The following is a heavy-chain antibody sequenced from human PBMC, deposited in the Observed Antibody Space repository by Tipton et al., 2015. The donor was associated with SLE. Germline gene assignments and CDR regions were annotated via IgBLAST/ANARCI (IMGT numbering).Heavy chain of an antibody. CDR3: AREPPWGDPLRG. V-gene: IGHV4-38-2*02. D-gene: IGHD2-21*02. J-gene: IGHJ4*02. CDR1: GGSISSHY. Sequence: GLVKPSETLSLTCTVSGGSISSHYWSWIRQPPGKGLEWIGSIYHSGSTYYNPSLKSRVTISVDTSKNQFSLKLSSVTAADTAVYYCAREPPWGDPLRGWGQGTLVTVSS. CDR2: IYHSGST.